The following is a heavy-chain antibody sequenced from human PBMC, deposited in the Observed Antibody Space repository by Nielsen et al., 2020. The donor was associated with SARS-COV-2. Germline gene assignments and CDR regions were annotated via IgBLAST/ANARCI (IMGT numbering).Heavy chain of an antibody. V-gene: IGHV1-2*06. D-gene: IGHD1-1*01. J-gene: IGHJ4*02. CDR2: INPSSGDT. CDR3: ARGGDTAGTY. CDR1: GYTFTGYY. Sequence: ASVKVSCKASGYTFTGYYMHWVRQAPGQGLKWMGRINPSSGDTTYAQKFQGVVTMTRDTSITTAYVELSSLRSDDTAVYYCARGGDTAGTYWGQGTLVTVSS.